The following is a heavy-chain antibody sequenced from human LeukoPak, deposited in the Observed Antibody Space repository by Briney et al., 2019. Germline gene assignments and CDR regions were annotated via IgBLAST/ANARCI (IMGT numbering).Heavy chain of an antibody. CDR2: IYTSGST. CDR1: GGSISSYY. D-gene: IGHD4-23*01. Sequence: PSETLSLTCTVSGGSISSYYWSWIRQPAGKGLEWIGRIYTSGSTNYNPSLKSRVTMSVDTSKNQCSLKLSSVTAADTAVYYCARDRATVVTDYFDYWGQGTLVTVSS. V-gene: IGHV4-4*07. CDR3: ARDRATVVTDYFDY. J-gene: IGHJ4*02.